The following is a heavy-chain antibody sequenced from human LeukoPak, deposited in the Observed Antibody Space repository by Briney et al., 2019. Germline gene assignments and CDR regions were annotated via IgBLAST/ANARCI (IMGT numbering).Heavy chain of an antibody. CDR3: ARGGRSSDTFDF. CDR1: GFFFSRKE. CDR2: IDVVSDT. D-gene: IGHD1-26*01. Sequence: PGGSLRLSCAASGFFFSRKEMHWIRPVTGKGLEWVSTIDVVSDTYYSDSVKGRFTISREDDKKSLFLQMNSLAAGDTGVYYCARGGRSSDTFDFGGQGTLVTVSS. V-gene: IGHV3-13*01. J-gene: IGHJ4*02.